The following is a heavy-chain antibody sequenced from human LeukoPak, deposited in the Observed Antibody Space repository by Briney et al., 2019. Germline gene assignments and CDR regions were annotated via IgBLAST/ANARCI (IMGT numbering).Heavy chain of an antibody. CDR1: GFTFSSYA. J-gene: IGHJ5*02. D-gene: IGHD6-25*01. V-gene: IGHV3-23*01. CDR3: EKVARHESFAP. CDR2: ISDSGDSA. Sequence: PGGSLRLSCTASGFTFSSYAMTWGRQPPGKGLEWVSAISDSGDSAFSADPVKGRFTISRDNSKNTLYLQMNSLRAEDTAVYDCEKVARHESFAPWAQGPWFTVPS.